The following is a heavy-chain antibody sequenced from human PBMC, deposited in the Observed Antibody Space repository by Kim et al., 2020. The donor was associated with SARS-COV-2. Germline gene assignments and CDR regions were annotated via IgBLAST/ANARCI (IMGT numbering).Heavy chain of an antibody. Sequence: GGSLRLSCAASGFTFSTYSLSWVRQAPGKGLEWVSYISGSSSTIYYADSVKGRFTISRDNAKNSLYLQMIRLRAEDTAFYYCTRVAPFDIFTGYTPHPPFDYWGQGTLVTVSS. J-gene: IGHJ4*02. V-gene: IGHV3-48*04. CDR1: GFTFSTYS. CDR3: TRVAPFDIFTGYTPHPPFDY. D-gene: IGHD3-9*01. CDR2: ISGSSSTI.